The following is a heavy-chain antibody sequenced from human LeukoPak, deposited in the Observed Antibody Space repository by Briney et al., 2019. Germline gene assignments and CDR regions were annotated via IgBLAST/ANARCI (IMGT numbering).Heavy chain of an antibody. CDR1: GYTFTGYY. Sequence: ASVKVSCKASGYTFTGYYMHWVRQAPGQGLEWMGWINPNSGGTNYAQKFQGRVTMTRDTSISTAYMELSRLRSDDTAVYYCARDWDDGDSYYPFDIWGQGTLVTVSS. J-gene: IGHJ3*02. CDR3: ARDWDDGDSYYPFDI. D-gene: IGHD2-21*01. V-gene: IGHV1-2*02. CDR2: INPNSGGT.